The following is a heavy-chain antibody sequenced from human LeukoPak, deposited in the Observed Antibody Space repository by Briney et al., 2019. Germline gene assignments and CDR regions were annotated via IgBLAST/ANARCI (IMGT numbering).Heavy chain of an antibody. Sequence: ASVKVSCKASGYTFTGYYMHWVRQAPGQGLEWMGWINFNSGGTNYAQKFQGRVTMTRDTSISTAYMELSRLRSDDTAVYYCAREWGCSSTSCPSFGYWGQGTLVTVSS. CDR2: INFNSGGT. D-gene: IGHD2-2*01. V-gene: IGHV1-2*02. J-gene: IGHJ4*02. CDR3: AREWGCSSTSCPSFGY. CDR1: GYTFTGYY.